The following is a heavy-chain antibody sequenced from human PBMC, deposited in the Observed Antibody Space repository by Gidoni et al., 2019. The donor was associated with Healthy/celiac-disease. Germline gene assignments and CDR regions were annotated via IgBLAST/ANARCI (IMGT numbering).Heavy chain of an antibody. CDR1: GFTFSSYS. V-gene: IGHV3-48*02. Sequence: EVQLVESGGGLVQPGGSLRLSCAASGFTFSSYSMNWVRQAPGKGLELVSYISSSSSTIYYADSVKGRFTISRDNAKNSLYLQMNSLRDEDTAVYYCARAPKVGVGATRAYFDYWGQGTLVTVSS. J-gene: IGHJ4*02. CDR2: ISSSSSTI. D-gene: IGHD1-26*01. CDR3: ARAPKVGVGATRAYFDY.